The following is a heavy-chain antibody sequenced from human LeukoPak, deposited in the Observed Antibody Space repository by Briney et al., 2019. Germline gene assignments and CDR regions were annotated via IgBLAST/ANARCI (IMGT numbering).Heavy chain of an antibody. CDR2: IYYSGST. Sequence: PSETLSLTCTVSGGSISSSSYYWGWIRQPPGKGLEWIGSIYYSGSTYYNPSLKSRVTISVDTSKNQFSLKLSSVTAADTAVYYCGGLGYCTNGVCKTDYWGQGTLVTVSS. D-gene: IGHD2-8*01. CDR3: GGLGYCTNGVCKTDY. V-gene: IGHV4-39*01. J-gene: IGHJ4*02. CDR1: GGSISSSSYY.